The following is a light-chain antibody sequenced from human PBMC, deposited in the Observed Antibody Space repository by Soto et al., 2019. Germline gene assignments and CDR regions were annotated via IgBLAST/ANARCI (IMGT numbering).Light chain of an antibody. CDR1: SSDVGGYNY. CDR3: CGYEGRYTVV. CDR2: DVN. J-gene: IGLJ2*01. V-gene: IGLV2-11*01. Sequence: QSALTQPRSVSGSPGQSVTISCTGTSSDVGGYNYVSWYQQHPGKAPKLLIYDVNKRPSGVPGRFSGSKSGKTASLTISGLQAEGEADYYCCGYEGRYTVVFGGGTKLTVL.